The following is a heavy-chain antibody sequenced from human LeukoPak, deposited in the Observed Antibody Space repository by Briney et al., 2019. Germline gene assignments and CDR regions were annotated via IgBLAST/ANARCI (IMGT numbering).Heavy chain of an antibody. V-gene: IGHV4-39*07. J-gene: IGHJ6*03. CDR2: IHYSGNI. CDR1: GASIRSSDYY. CDR3: ARGYYGSGSHCCHMDV. Sequence: SETLSLTCTVSGASIRSSDYYWGWIRQPPGKGLEWIGSIHYSGNIYYNPSLNSRVTISLDTSKNQFSLRPFSVTAADTAVYYCARGYYGSGSHCCHMDVWGKGTTITVS. D-gene: IGHD3-10*01.